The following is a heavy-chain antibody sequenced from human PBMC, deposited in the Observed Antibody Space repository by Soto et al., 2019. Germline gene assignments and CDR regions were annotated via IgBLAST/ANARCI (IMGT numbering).Heavy chain of an antibody. CDR2: MNPNSGNT. J-gene: IGHJ6*02. CDR1: GYTFTSYD. D-gene: IGHD1-26*01. Sequence: ASVKVSCKASGYTFTSYDINWVRQATGQGLEWMGWMNPNSGNTGYAQKFQGRVTMTRNTSISTAYMELSSLRSEDTAVYYCARDEFEGGTTSGFFAGGMDVWGQGTTVTVSS. CDR3: ARDEFEGGTTSGFFAGGMDV. V-gene: IGHV1-8*01.